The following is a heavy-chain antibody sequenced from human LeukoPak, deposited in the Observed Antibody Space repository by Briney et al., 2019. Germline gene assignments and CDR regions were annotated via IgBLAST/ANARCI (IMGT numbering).Heavy chain of an antibody. CDR1: GGSFSGYF. CDR2: INHSGST. V-gene: IGHV4-34*01. CDR3: AGYYSSIYGMDV. J-gene: IGHJ6*02. Sequence: PSETLSLTCAVNGGSFSGYFWSWIRQPPGEGLEWIGEINHSGSTYYNASLKSRITISVDTSKRQFSLRMNSVTAADTAVYFCAGYYSSIYGMDVWGQGTSVTVSS. D-gene: IGHD3-3*01.